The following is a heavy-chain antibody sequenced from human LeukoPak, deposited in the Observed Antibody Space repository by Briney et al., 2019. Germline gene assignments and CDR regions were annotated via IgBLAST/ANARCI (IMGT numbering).Heavy chain of an antibody. V-gene: IGHV3-23*01. Sequence: PGGSLRLSCVASGFALSNYALTWVRQAPGKGLEWVSVITGSGGRTHYTDSVKGRFTISRDNSKNTLYLEMNSLRVGDTAMYYCAKDRRPYYSFDAFDIWGQGTMVTVSS. CDR3: AKDRRPYYSFDAFDI. J-gene: IGHJ3*02. CDR2: ITGSGGRT. D-gene: IGHD3-10*01. CDR1: GFALSNYA.